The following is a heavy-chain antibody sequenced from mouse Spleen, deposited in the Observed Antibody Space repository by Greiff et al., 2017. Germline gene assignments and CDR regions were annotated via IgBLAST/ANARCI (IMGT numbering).Heavy chain of an antibody. J-gene: IGHJ4*01. Sequence: EVKLMESGGDLVKPGGSLKLSCAASGFTFSSYGMSWVRQTPDKRLEWVATISSGGSYTYYPDSVKGRFTISRDNAKNTLYLQMSSLKSEDTAMYYCARREDGNYGGYYYAMDYWGQGTSVTVSS. V-gene: IGHV5-6*02. CDR2: ISSGGSYT. D-gene: IGHD2-1*01. CDR1: GFTFSSYG. CDR3: ARREDGNYGGYYYAMDY.